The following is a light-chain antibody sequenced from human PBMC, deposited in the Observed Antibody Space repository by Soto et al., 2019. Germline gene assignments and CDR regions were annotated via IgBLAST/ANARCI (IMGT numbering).Light chain of an antibody. CDR2: AAS. CDR1: QSISSY. V-gene: IGKV1-39*01. Sequence: DIQMTQSPSSLSASVGDRVTITCRASQSISSYLNWYQQKPGKAPKLLIYAASSLQSGVPSRFSGSGSGTYFTLTISSLQTEDFETYYWQQSYSTVITFGQGTRLEIK. CDR3: QQSYSTVIT. J-gene: IGKJ5*01.